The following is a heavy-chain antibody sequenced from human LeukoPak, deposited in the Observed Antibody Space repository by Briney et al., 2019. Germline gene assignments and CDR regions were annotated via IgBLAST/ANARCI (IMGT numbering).Heavy chain of an antibody. J-gene: IGHJ4*02. CDR3: ARDPWGVATMTFDY. CDR2: IYYSGST. CDR1: GGSLSSYY. D-gene: IGHD5-12*01. Sequence: SETLSLICTVSGGSLSSYYWSWIRQPPGKGLEWIGYIYYSGSTNYNPSLKSRVTISVDTAKNQFSLKLSSVTAADTAVYYCARDPWGVATMTFDYWGQGTLVTVSS. V-gene: IGHV4-59*01.